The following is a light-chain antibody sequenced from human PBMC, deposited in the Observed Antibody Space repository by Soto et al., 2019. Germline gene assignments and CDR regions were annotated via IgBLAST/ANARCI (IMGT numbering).Light chain of an antibody. V-gene: IGKV3-20*01. CDR2: GAS. CDR3: QQYGSSGT. J-gene: IGKJ1*01. CDR1: PNVSTNL. Sequence: TVWTQSPGTLSLSPGERATLSCRASPNVSTNLLVWYKQHPGQAPRLLIYGASSRATGIPDRFSGSGSGTDFTLTIRRLEPEDFAVYYCQQYGSSGTFGQGTKVDIK.